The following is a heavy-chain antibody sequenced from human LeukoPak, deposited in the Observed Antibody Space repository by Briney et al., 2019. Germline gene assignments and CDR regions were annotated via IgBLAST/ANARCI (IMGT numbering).Heavy chain of an antibody. V-gene: IGHV4-61*01. CDR3: ARRGSSSWYGWWFDP. CDR1: GDSVSSGNYY. J-gene: IGHJ5*02. D-gene: IGHD6-13*01. Sequence: SETLSLTCTVSGDSVSSGNYYLTWIRQPPGKGLDWITYMSPSGTTKYNPSLKSRVTTSVDTSRTQFSLRLSSVTAADTAVYYCARRGSSSWYGWWFDPWGQGTLVTVSS. CDR2: MSPSGTT.